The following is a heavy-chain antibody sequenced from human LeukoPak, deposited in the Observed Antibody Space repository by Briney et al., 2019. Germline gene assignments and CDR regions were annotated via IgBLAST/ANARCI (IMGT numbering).Heavy chain of an antibody. CDR2: ISYDGSNK. D-gene: IGHD5-24*01. CDR1: GFTFSSYG. Sequence: GGSLRLSCAASGFTFSSYGMHWVRQAPGKGLEWVAVISYDGSNKYYADSVKGRFTISRDNSKNTLYLQMNSLRAEDTAVYYCAKARWLQLPSFSDYWGQGTLVTVSS. CDR3: AKARWLQLPSFSDY. J-gene: IGHJ4*02. V-gene: IGHV3-30*18.